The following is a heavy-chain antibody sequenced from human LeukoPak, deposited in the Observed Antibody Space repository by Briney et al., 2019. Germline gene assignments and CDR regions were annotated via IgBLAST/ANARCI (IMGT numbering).Heavy chain of an antibody. D-gene: IGHD3-9*01. J-gene: IGHJ6*03. CDR3: AREGHYDILTGYSPVEYYFYYMDV. Sequence: GGSLRLSCEASGFAFSHYGIHWVRQTPGKGLEWVAAISSDGVEKHYADSVKGRFTISRDNSKSTLYLQMNSLRAEDTVLYYCAREGHYDILTGYSPVEYYFYYMDVWGKGTTVTVSS. V-gene: IGHV3-30*04. CDR2: ISSDGVEK. CDR1: GFAFSHYG.